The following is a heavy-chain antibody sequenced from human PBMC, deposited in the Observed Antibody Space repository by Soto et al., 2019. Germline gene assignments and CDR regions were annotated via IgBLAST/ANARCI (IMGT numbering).Heavy chain of an antibody. Sequence: QVQLVESGGGVVQPGRSLRLSCAASGFTFSSYGMHWVRQAPGKGLEWVAVISYDGSNKYYADSVKGRFTISRDNSKHTLYLQMKSLRAEDTAVYYCAKAPGLGDSSGYLHHDYYYYGMDVWGQGTTVTVSS. CDR3: AKAPGLGDSSGYLHHDYYYYGMDV. J-gene: IGHJ6*02. CDR1: GFTFSSYG. CDR2: ISYDGSNK. V-gene: IGHV3-30*18. D-gene: IGHD3-22*01.